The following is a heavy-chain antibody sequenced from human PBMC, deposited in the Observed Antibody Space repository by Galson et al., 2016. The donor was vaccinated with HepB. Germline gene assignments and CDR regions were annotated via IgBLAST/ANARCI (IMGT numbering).Heavy chain of an antibody. D-gene: IGHD2-21*02. Sequence: SVKVSCKASGYTFTSYNVHWVQQAPGQGLEWMGIINPSGGSTSYAQKFQGRVTMTRDTSTSTVYMELSSLRAEDTAVYYCARVWGVVTAKTADAFDIWGQGTMVTVSS. J-gene: IGHJ3*02. CDR3: ARVWGVVTAKTADAFDI. CDR2: INPSGGST. CDR1: GYTFTSYN. V-gene: IGHV1-46*01.